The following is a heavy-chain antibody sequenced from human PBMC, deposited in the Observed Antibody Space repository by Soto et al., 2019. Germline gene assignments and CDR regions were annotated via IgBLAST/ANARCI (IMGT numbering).Heavy chain of an antibody. J-gene: IGHJ4*02. Sequence: PGGSLRLSCAASGFTFSSYGMHWVRQAPGKGLEWVAVISYDGSNKYYADSVKGRFTISRDNSKNTLYLQMNSLRAEDTAVYYCEKEREYLEWLSFVDYWGQGTLVTVSS. V-gene: IGHV3-30*18. D-gene: IGHD3-3*01. CDR3: EKEREYLEWLSFVDY. CDR1: GFTFSSYG. CDR2: ISYDGSNK.